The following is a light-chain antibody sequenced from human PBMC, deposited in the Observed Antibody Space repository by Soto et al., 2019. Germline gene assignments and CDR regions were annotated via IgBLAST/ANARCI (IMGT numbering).Light chain of an antibody. J-gene: IGKJ1*01. V-gene: IGKV3-20*01. CDR3: QQYGGSPRT. CDR1: QSVSSS. CDR2: GAS. Sequence: EIVLTQSPGTLSLSPGEGATLSCRASQSVSSSLAWYQQKRGQAPRLLIHGASSRATGIPDRFSGSGSGTDFTLTISRLEPEDFAVDYCQQYGGSPRTFGQGTKVEVK.